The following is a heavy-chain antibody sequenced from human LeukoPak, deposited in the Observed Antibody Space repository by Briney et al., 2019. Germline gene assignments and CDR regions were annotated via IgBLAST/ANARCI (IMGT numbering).Heavy chain of an antibody. CDR2: ISSSSSYI. V-gene: IGHV3-21*01. Sequence: GGSLRLSCAASGFTFSSYSMNWVRQAPGKGLEWVSSISSSSSYIHYADSVKGRFTISRDNAKNSLFLQMNSLRAEDTAVYYCAREEYDFSTGSLYYMDVWGTGTTVTVFS. D-gene: IGHD3-3*01. CDR1: GFTFSSYS. J-gene: IGHJ6*03. CDR3: AREEYDFSTGSLYYMDV.